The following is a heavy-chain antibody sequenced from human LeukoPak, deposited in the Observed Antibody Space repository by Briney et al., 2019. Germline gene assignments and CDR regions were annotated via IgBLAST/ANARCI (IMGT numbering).Heavy chain of an antibody. D-gene: IGHD3-10*01. CDR1: GFTFSNAW. CDR3: TTEDNYGSGSYYGIFDY. Sequence: GGSLRLSCAASGFTFSNAWMSWVRQAPGKGLEWVGRIKSKTDGGTTDYAAPVKGRFTISRDDSKNTPYLQMNSLKTEDTAVYYCTTEDNYGSGSYYGIFDYWGQGTLVTVSS. V-gene: IGHV3-15*01. J-gene: IGHJ4*02. CDR2: IKSKTDGGTT.